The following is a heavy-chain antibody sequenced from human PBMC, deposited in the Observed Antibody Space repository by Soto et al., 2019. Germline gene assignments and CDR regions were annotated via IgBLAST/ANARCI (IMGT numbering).Heavy chain of an antibody. Sequence: ASVKVSCKVSGYTLTELSMHWVRQAPGKGLEWMGGFDPEDGETIYAQKFQGRVTMTEDTSTDTAHMELSSLRSEDTAVYYCATGSLVGVLYPPRYFDYWGQGTLVTVSS. CDR1: GYTLTELS. CDR2: FDPEDGET. CDR3: ATGSLVGVLYPPRYFDY. J-gene: IGHJ4*02. V-gene: IGHV1-24*01. D-gene: IGHD1-26*01.